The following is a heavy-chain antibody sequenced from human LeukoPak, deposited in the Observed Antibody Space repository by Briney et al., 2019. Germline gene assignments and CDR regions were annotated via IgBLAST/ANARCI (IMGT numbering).Heavy chain of an antibody. D-gene: IGHD4-11*01. CDR1: GFTFSSYG. V-gene: IGHV3-30*03. Sequence: GGSLRLSCAASGFTFSSYGMHWVRQAPGKGLEWVAVISYDGSNKYYADSVKGRFTISRDNSKNTLYLQMNSLRAEDTAVYYCARDLYTVTTLGRGRGWFDPWGQGTLVTVSS. J-gene: IGHJ5*02. CDR3: ARDLYTVTTLGRGRGWFDP. CDR2: ISYDGSNK.